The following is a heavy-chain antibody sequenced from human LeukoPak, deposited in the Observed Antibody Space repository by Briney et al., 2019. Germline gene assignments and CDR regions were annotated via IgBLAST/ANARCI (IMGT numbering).Heavy chain of an antibody. CDR2: ISGSGGST. CDR3: AKSPSGYYPLGDFDY. Sequence: PGGSLRLSCAASGFTFNNFAMTWVRQAPGKGLEWVSSISGSGGSTYYADSVKGRFTISRDNSKNTLYVQMNSLRAEDTAVYYCAKSPSGYYPLGDFDYWGQGTLVTVSS. D-gene: IGHD3-22*01. V-gene: IGHV3-23*01. CDR1: GFTFNNFA. J-gene: IGHJ4*02.